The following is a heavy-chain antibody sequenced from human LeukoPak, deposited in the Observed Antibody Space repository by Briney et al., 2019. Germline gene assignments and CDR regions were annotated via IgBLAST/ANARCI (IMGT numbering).Heavy chain of an antibody. CDR1: GYTFTSYD. CDR3: ARGLAYNPPPRMDV. Sequence: ASVKVSCKASGYTFTSYDINWVRRATGQGLEWMGWMNPNSGNTGYAQKFQGRVTMTRNTSISTAYMELSSLRSEDTAVYYCARGLAYNPPPRMDVWGQGTTVTVSS. D-gene: IGHD1-14*01. V-gene: IGHV1-8*01. J-gene: IGHJ6*02. CDR2: MNPNSGNT.